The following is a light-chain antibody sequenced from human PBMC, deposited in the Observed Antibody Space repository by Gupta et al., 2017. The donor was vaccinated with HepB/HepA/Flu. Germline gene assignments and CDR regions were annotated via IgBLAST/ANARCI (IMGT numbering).Light chain of an antibody. CDR3: QVWDSSSDHPWV. CDR2: DDS. Sequence: SYVLTQPPSVSVAPGKTARITCGGNNIGSKSVHWYQQKPGQAPVLVVYDDSDRPLGIPERFSGSNSGITATLTISRVEAGDEADCYCQVWDSSSDHPWVFGGGTKLTVL. J-gene: IGLJ3*02. CDR1: NIGSKS. V-gene: IGLV3-21*03.